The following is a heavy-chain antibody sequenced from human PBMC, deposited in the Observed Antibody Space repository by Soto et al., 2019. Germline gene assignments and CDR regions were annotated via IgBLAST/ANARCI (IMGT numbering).Heavy chain of an antibody. V-gene: IGHV4-39*01. J-gene: IGHJ3*02. CDR2: IYYSGST. CDR1: GGSISSSSYY. D-gene: IGHD3-16*01. CDR3: ARRIRSGPYDYVWGSSGAFDI. Sequence: SETLSLTCTVSGGSISSSSYYWGWIRQPPGKGLEWIGSIYYSGSTYYNPSLKSRVTISVDTSKNQFSLKLSSVTAADTAVYYCARRIRSGPYDYVWGSSGAFDIWGQGTMVTVSS.